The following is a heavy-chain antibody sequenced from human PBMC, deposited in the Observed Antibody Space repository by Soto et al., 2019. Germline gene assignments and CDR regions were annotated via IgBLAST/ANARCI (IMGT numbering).Heavy chain of an antibody. D-gene: IGHD3-10*01. CDR3: ARDYRVGTMVRGVILYGMDV. CDR2: IWYDGSNK. J-gene: IGHJ6*02. V-gene: IGHV3-33*01. CDR1: GFTFSSYG. Sequence: GGSLRLSCAASGFTFSSYGMHWVRQAPGKGLEWVAVIWYDGSNKYYADSVKGRFTISRDNSKNTLYLQMNSLRAEDTAVYYCARDYRVGTMVRGVILYGMDVWGQGTTVTVSS.